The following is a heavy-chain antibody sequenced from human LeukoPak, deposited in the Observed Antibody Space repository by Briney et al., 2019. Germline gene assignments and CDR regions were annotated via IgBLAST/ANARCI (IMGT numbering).Heavy chain of an antibody. V-gene: IGHV3-7*01. CDR1: GFTFSSYW. CDR2: IKQDGSEK. CDR3: ARDSHSYYSSGWYPTYYFDY. Sequence: GGSLRLSCAASGFTFSSYWMSWVRQAPGKGLEWVANIKQDGSEKYYVDSVKGRFTISRDNAKNSLYLQMNSLRAEDTAVYYCARDSHSYYSSGWYPTYYFDYWGQGTLVTVSS. J-gene: IGHJ4*02. D-gene: IGHD6-19*01.